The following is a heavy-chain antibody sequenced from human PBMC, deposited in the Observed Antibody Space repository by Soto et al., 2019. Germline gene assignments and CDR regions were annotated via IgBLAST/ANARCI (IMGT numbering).Heavy chain of an antibody. CDR3: ARATGDTAMAANYYYYGMDV. Sequence: SVKVSCKASGGTFSSYAISWVRQAPGQGLEWMGGIIPIFGTANYAQKFQGRVTITADESTSTAYMELSSLRSEDTAVYYCARATGDTAMAANYYYYGMDVWGQGTTVTVSS. CDR1: GGTFSSYA. CDR2: IIPIFGTA. D-gene: IGHD5-18*01. J-gene: IGHJ6*02. V-gene: IGHV1-69*13.